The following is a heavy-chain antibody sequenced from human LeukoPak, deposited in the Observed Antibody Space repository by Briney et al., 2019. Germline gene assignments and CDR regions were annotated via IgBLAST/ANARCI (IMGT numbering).Heavy chain of an antibody. V-gene: IGHV4-59*08. CDR3: ARLGGYCSGGSCSHNH. D-gene: IGHD2-15*01. Sequence: SETLSLTCTVSGGSISSYYWSWIRQPPGKGLEWIGCIYYSGSTNYNPSLKSRVTISVDTSKNQFSLKLSSVTAADTAVYYCARLGGYCSGGSCSHNHWGQGTLVTVSS. CDR2: IYYSGST. CDR1: GGSISSYY. J-gene: IGHJ5*02.